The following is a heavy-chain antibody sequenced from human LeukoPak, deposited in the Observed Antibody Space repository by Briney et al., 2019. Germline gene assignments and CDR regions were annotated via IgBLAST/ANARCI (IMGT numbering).Heavy chain of an antibody. D-gene: IGHD3-16*01. Sequence: SVKVSCKASGGTFSSYAISWVRQAPGQGLEWMGGIIPIFGTANYAQKFQGRVTITADESTSTAYMELSSLRSEDTAVYYCARDPITTENQRGSSWFDPWGQGTLVTVSS. J-gene: IGHJ5*02. CDR1: GGTFSSYA. CDR3: ARDPITTENQRGSSWFDP. CDR2: IIPIFGTA. V-gene: IGHV1-69*13.